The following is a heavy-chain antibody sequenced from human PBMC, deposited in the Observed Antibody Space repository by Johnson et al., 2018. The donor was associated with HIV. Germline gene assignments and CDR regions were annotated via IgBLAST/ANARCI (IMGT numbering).Heavy chain of an antibody. Sequence: VQLVESGGGVVQPGRSLRLSCAASGFTFSSYWMTWVRQAPGKGLEWVANIRQDGGERYYVDSVKGRFTISRDNAKRSLFLQMNSVRAEDTAVYYCARSQGSGEGAFDMWGQGTMVTVSS. CDR3: ARSQGSGEGAFDM. V-gene: IGHV3-7*05. CDR2: IRQDGGER. D-gene: IGHD2-21*01. CDR1: GFTFSSYW. J-gene: IGHJ3*02.